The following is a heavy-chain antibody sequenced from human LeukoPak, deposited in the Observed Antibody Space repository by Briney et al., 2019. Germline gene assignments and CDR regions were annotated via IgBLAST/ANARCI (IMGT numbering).Heavy chain of an antibody. Sequence: SVKVSCKASGGTFSSYTISWVRQAPGQGLEWMGRIIPILGIANYAQKFQGGVTITADKSTSTAYMELSSLRSEDTAVYYCARYVVVPAANQGGNWFDPWGQGTLVTVSS. CDR2: IIPILGIA. CDR1: GGTFSSYT. CDR3: ARYVVVPAANQGGNWFDP. V-gene: IGHV1-69*02. D-gene: IGHD2-2*01. J-gene: IGHJ5*02.